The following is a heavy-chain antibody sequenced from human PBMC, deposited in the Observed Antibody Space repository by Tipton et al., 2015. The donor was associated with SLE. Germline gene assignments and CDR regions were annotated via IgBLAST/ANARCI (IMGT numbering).Heavy chain of an antibody. V-gene: IGHV4-38-2*01. Sequence: LRLSCAVSGYSISSGYYWGWIRQPPGKGLEWIGSIYHSGSTYYNPSLKSRVTISVDTSKNQFSLKLSSVTAADTAVYYCARGDYYYGMDVWGQGTTVTVSS. J-gene: IGHJ6*02. CDR3: ARGDYYYGMDV. CDR2: IYHSGST. CDR1: GYSISSGYY.